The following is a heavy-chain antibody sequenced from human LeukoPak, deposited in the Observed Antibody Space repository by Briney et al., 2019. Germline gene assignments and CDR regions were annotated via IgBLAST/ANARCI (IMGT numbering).Heavy chain of an antibody. V-gene: IGHV4-59*01. D-gene: IGHD2-15*01. CDR2: IYYSGST. Sequence: KPSETLSLTCTVSGGSISSYYWSWIRQPPGKGLEWIGYIYYSGSTSYNPSLKSRVTISLDTSKNQFSLKLSSVTAADTAFYYCARYIVSYPHDAFDIWGQGTMVTVSS. CDR1: GGSISSYY. J-gene: IGHJ3*02. CDR3: ARYIVSYPHDAFDI.